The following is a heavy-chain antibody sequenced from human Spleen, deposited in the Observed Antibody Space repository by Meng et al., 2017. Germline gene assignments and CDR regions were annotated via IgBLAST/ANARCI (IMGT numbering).Heavy chain of an antibody. Sequence: QGLLVQSGAEVKRPGASVKVSCKASGYTFTNYYMHWVRQAPGQGLEWMGGIIPIFGTANYAQKFQGRVTITADKSTSTAYMELSSLRSEDTAVYYCARDGAAAGSDYWGQGTLVTVSS. D-gene: IGHD6-13*01. CDR3: ARDGAAAGSDY. J-gene: IGHJ4*02. V-gene: IGHV1-69*06. CDR1: GYTFTNYY. CDR2: IIPIFGTA.